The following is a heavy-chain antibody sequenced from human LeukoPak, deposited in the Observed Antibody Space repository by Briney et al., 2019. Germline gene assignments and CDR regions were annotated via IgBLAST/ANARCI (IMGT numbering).Heavy chain of an antibody. CDR1: GGSISSYY. V-gene: IGHV4-59*01. CDR2: IYYSGST. D-gene: IGHD3-10*01. Sequence: SETLSLTCTVSGGSISSYYWSWIRQPPGKGLEWIWYIYYSGSTNYNPSLKSRVTISVDTSKNQFSLKLSPVTSADTAVYYCARAGGYYSYYYGMDVWGQGTTVTVSS. CDR3: ARAGGYYSYYYGMDV. J-gene: IGHJ6*02.